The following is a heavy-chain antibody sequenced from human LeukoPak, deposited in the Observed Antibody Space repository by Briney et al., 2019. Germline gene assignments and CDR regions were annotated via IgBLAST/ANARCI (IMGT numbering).Heavy chain of an antibody. V-gene: IGHV1-18*01. Sequence: ASVKVSCKASGYTFTSYGISWVRQAPGQGLEWMGWISAYNGNTNHAQKLQGRVTMTTDTSTSTAYMELRSLRSDDTAVYYCARDTSITMIVVVITTDYYYGMDVWGQGTTVTVSS. CDR1: GYTFTSYG. CDR3: ARDTSITMIVVVITTDYYYGMDV. D-gene: IGHD3-22*01. CDR2: ISAYNGNT. J-gene: IGHJ6*02.